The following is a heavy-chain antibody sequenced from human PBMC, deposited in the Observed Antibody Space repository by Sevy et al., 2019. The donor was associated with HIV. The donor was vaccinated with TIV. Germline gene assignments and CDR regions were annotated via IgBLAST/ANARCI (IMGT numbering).Heavy chain of an antibody. CDR2: ISYDGSNK. CDR3: AKGTEFFDY. J-gene: IGHJ4*02. D-gene: IGHD3-10*01. V-gene: IGHV3-30*18. Sequence: GGSLRLSCAASGFTFSSYGMHWDRQAPGKGLEWVAVISYDGSNKYYAYSVKGRFTISRDNSKNTLYLQMNSLRAEDTAVYYCAKGTEFFDYWGQGTLVTVSS. CDR1: GFTFSSYG.